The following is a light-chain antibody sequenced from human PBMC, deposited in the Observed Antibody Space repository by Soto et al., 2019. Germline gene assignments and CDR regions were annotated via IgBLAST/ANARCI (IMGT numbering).Light chain of an antibody. V-gene: IGLV2-8*01. J-gene: IGLJ1*01. Sequence: QSALTQPPSASGSPGQSVTISCTGTSSDVGDYNYVSWYQHHPGKAPKLMIYEVNKRPSWVPDRFSGSKSGNTASLTVSGLQAEDEADYYCISYAGSNNVCPYVFGTGTKVTVL. CDR1: SSDVGDYNY. CDR2: EVN. CDR3: ISYAGSNNVCPYV.